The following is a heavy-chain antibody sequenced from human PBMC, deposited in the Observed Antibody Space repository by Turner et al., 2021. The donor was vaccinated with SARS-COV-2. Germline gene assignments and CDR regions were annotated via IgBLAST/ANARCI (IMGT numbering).Heavy chain of an antibody. CDR2: IIPILGIT. V-gene: IGHV1-69*10. Sequence: QVQLVQSGAEVRKPGSSVKVYCKASGGTFSSTAINWVRHAPGQGLEWMGGIIPILGITNYAQKFQGRVTITADKSTSTAYMELSSLRSEDTAVYYCAREIPIQRGAFDIWGQGTMVTVSS. J-gene: IGHJ3*02. D-gene: IGHD2-2*02. CDR3: AREIPIQRGAFDI. CDR1: GGTFSSTA.